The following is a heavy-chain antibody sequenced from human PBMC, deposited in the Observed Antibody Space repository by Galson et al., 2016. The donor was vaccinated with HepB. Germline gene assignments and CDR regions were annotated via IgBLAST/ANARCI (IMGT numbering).Heavy chain of an antibody. CDR1: GGTFTSYA. J-gene: IGHJ6*02. Sequence: SVKVSCKASGGTFTSYAISWVRQAPGQGLEWMGGIIPIFGTSNYAQKFQGRVTITADESTSTAYMELSSLRSEDTAVYYCARVRDGYNHYYYFGMDVWGQATTVTVAS. CDR3: ARVRDGYNHYYYFGMDV. V-gene: IGHV1-69*13. CDR2: IIPIFGTS. D-gene: IGHD5-24*01.